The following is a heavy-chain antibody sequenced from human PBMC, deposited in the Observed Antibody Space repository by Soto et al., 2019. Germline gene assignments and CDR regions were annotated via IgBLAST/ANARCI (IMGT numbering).Heavy chain of an antibody. V-gene: IGHV3-33*01. CDR3: ARDRLVPYGYGMDV. J-gene: IGHJ6*02. D-gene: IGHD2-2*01. Sequence: GGSLRLSCAASGFTFRSYGIHWVRQAPGKGLEWVALIWFDGSKKYYVNSVKGRFAVSRDNSKNTLYLQMNSLRVEDTAVYYCARDRLVPYGYGMDVWGQGTTVTVSS. CDR2: IWFDGSKK. CDR1: GFTFRSYG.